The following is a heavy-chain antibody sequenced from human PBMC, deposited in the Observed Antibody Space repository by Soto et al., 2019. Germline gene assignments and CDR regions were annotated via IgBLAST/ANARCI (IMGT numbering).Heavy chain of an antibody. CDR3: ARGIAAAAKGRYWFDP. CDR1: GDSVSSNSAA. Sequence: SQTLSLTCAISGDSVSSNSAAWNWIRQSPSRGLEWLGRTYYRSKWYNDYAVSVKSRITINPDTSKNQFSLQLNSVTPEDTAVYYCARGIAAAAKGRYWFDPWGQGTLVTVSS. J-gene: IGHJ5*02. CDR2: TYYRSKWYN. D-gene: IGHD6-13*01. V-gene: IGHV6-1*01.